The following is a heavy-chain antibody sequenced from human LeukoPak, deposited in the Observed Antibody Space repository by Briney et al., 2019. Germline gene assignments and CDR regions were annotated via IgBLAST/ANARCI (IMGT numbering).Heavy chain of an antibody. CDR2: FGGSGGRT. D-gene: IGHD4-23*01. J-gene: IGHJ4*02. V-gene: IGHV3-23*01. CDR1: GFTFSTYA. CDR3: AKDLTTIVTSLFDY. Sequence: GGSLRLSCAASGFTFSTYAMSWVRKAPGKGLKWVSAFGGSGGRTYYADSVKGRFTISRDNSKNTLYLQMNSLRAEDTAVYYCAKDLTTIVTSLFDYWGQGTLVTVSS.